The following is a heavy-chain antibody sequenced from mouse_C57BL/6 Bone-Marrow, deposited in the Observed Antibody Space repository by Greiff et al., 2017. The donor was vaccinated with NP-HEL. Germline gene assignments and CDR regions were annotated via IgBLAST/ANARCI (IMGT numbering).Heavy chain of an antibody. D-gene: IGHD2-1*01. CDR1: GFNIKDDY. V-gene: IGHV14-4*01. CDR3: ISIYPLSWYFDV. J-gene: IGHJ1*03. Sequence: EVQLQQSGAELVRPGASVKLSCTASGFNIKDDYMHWVKQRPEQGLEWIGWIDPENGDTEYASKFQGKATITADTSSNTAYLQLSSLTSEYTAVYYCISIYPLSWYFDVWGTGTTVTVSS. CDR2: IDPENGDT.